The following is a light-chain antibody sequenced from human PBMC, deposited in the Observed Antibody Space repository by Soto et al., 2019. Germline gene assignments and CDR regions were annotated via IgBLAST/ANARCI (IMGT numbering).Light chain of an antibody. V-gene: IGKV1-6*01. Sequence: AIQMTQSPSYLSASVGDRVIITGRASQGIRNDLGWYQQKPGKAPKLLIYAESRLQSGVPSRFRGSGAGTDFTLTISSLQPEDCATYYCLQDYNYALTFGGGTKVEIK. CDR1: QGIRND. J-gene: IGKJ4*01. CDR3: LQDYNYALT. CDR2: AES.